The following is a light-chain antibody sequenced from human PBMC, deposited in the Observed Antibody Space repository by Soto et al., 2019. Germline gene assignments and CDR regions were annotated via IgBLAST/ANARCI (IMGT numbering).Light chain of an antibody. CDR2: EVS. J-gene: IGLJ1*01. Sequence: QSALTQPASVSGSPGQSITISCTGTSSDVGGYNYVSWYQQHPGKAPELMIYEVSNRPSGVSNRFSGSESGNTASLTISGLQAEDEADYYCSSYTSSSTLVFGTGTKVTVL. V-gene: IGLV2-14*01. CDR1: SSDVGGYNY. CDR3: SSYTSSSTLV.